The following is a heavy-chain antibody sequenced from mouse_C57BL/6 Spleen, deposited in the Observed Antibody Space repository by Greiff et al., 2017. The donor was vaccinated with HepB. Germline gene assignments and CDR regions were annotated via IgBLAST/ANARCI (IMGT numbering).Heavy chain of an antibody. Sequence: EVQLHRSGPGLCRPGAPLNVPCTTPVFTIQDAILHGVKQRPEQGVEWIGWIDPENGDPEYPSKFQGKATITADTSSNTAYLQRSSLTSEDTAFYCCTPAAQASRFAHWGHGTPAIVSA. V-gene: IGHV14-4*01. D-gene: IGHD3-2*02. J-gene: IGHJ3*01. CDR2: IDPENGDP. CDR1: VFTIQDAI. CDR3: TPAAQASRFAH.